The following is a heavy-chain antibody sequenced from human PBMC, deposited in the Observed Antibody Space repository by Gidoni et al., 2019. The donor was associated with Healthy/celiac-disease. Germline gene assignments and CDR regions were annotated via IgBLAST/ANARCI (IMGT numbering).Heavy chain of an antibody. CDR1: GGSISSGSYY. Sequence: QVQLQESGPGLVKPSQNLSLTCTVAGGSISSGSYYWSWIRQPAGKGLEWIGRIYTSGSTNYNPSLTSRVTISVDTSKNQFSLQLCSVTAADTAVYYCARDRGAVAGTLDYWGQGTLVTVSS. CDR3: ARDRGAVAGTLDY. V-gene: IGHV4-61*02. J-gene: IGHJ4*02. CDR2: IYTSGST. D-gene: IGHD6-19*01.